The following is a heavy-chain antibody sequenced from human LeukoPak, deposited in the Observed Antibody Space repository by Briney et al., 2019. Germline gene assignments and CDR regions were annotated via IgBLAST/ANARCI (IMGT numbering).Heavy chain of an antibody. Sequence: RRGASLKISCQGSGYSFTSYWIGRVRQLPGKGLEWMGIIYPGDSDTRYSPSFQGQVTISADKSISTAYLQWSSLKASDTAMYYCARTYYYGSGSYFPLGIDYWGQGTLVTVSS. CDR2: IYPGDSDT. V-gene: IGHV5-51*01. J-gene: IGHJ4*02. D-gene: IGHD3-10*01. CDR1: GYSFTSYW. CDR3: ARTYYYGSGSYFPLGIDY.